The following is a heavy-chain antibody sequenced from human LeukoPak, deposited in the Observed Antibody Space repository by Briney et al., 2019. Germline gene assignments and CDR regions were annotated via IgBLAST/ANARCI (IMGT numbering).Heavy chain of an antibody. D-gene: IGHD4-23*01. J-gene: IGHJ4*02. CDR1: GFTFSSYW. CDR2: INSDGSSA. Sequence: PGGSLRLSCAASGFTFSSYWMRWVRQAPGKGLVWVSRINSDGSSASYADSVKGRFTISRDNAKNTLYLQMNSLRAEDTAVYYCARHLTYGGWNSWGQGTLVTVSS. V-gene: IGHV3-74*01. CDR3: ARHLTYGGWNS.